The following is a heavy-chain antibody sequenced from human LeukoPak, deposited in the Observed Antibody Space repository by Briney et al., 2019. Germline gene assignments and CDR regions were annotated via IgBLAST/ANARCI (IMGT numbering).Heavy chain of an antibody. CDR1: GFTFSSYA. Sequence: GRSLRLSCAASGFTFSSYAMHWVRQAPGKGLEWVAVISYDGSNKYYADSVKGRFTISRDNSKNTLYLQMNSLRAEDTAVYYCARPDIAAAKTGYLDYWGQGTLVTVSS. V-gene: IGHV3-30*04. CDR3: ARPDIAAAKTGYLDY. J-gene: IGHJ4*02. CDR2: ISYDGSNK. D-gene: IGHD6-13*01.